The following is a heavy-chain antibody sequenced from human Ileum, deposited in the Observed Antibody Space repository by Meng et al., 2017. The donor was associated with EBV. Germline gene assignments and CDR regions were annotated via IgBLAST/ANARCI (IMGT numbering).Heavy chain of an antibody. D-gene: IGHD5-12*01. CDR2: IYHSGST. CDR1: GDSIISYPHW. CDR3: ARYSGYNIPFDY. J-gene: IGHJ4*02. Sequence: QVQLQESGPGLVKPSGTLSLTCTVSGDSIISYPHWWSWVRQPPGKGLEWIGTIYHSGSTTYNPSLKSRVTISVDKSNNQFSLRLSSVTAADTAVYYCARYSGYNIPFDYWGQGTLVTVSS. V-gene: IGHV4-4*02.